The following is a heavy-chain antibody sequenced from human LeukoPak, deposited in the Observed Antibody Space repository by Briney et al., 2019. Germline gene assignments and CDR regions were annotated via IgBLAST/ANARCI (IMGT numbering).Heavy chain of an antibody. CDR2: IFYSGST. J-gene: IGHJ2*01. V-gene: IGHV4-59*01. CDR1: GGSISSYY. Sequence: SETLSLTCTVSGGSISSYYWSWIRQPPGKGLEWIGYIFYSGSTNYNPSLKSRVTMSVDTSKNQFSLKLSSVTAADTAVYYCARVYYSNSYDYWYFDLWGRGTLVTVSS. D-gene: IGHD6-13*01. CDR3: ARVYYSNSYDYWYFDL.